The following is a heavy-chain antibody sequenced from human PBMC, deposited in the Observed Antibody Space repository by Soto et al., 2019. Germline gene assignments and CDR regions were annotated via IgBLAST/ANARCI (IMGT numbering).Heavy chain of an antibody. V-gene: IGHV3-48*01. CDR1: GFTFSSYS. Sequence: GGSLRLSCAASGFTFSSYSMNWVRQAPGKGLEWVSYISSSSSTIYYADSVKGRFTISRDNAKNSLYLQMNSLRAEDTAVYYCARVGSSWETYYYYYYMDVWGKGTTVTVSS. CDR3: ARVGSSWETYYYYYYMDV. CDR2: ISSSSSTI. D-gene: IGHD6-13*01. J-gene: IGHJ6*03.